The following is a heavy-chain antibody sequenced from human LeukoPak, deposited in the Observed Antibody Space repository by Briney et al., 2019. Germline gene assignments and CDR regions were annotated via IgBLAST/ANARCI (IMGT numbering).Heavy chain of an antibody. CDR2: IYYSGST. J-gene: IGHJ5*02. CDR3: ARDPTGDNWFDP. CDR1: GGSISSYY. D-gene: IGHD4-17*01. V-gene: IGHV4-59*01. Sequence: SETLSLTCTVSGGSISSYYWSWIRQPPGKGLEWIGYIYYSGSTNYNPSLKSRVTISVDTSKNQFSLKLSSVTAADTAEYYCARDPTGDNWFDPRGQGTLVTVSS.